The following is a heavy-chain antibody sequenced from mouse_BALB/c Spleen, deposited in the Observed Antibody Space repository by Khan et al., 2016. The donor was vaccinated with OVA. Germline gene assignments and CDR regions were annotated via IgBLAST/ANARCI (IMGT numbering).Heavy chain of an antibody. V-gene: IGHV1-77*01. D-gene: IGHD1-2*01. CDR2: ISPGSGDT. Sequence: QVQLKQSGAELARPGASVKLSCKASGYTFTDYYINWVKQRTGQGLEWIGEISPGSGDTYYNERFKGKATLTADTSSSTAYMQLRSLTSEASAVYFCARRNYFGYTFAYWGQGTLVTVSA. CDR3: ARRNYFGYTFAY. CDR1: GYTFTDYY. J-gene: IGHJ3*01.